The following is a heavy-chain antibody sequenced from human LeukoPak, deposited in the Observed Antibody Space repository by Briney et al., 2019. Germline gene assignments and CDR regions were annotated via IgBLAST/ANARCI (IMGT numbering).Heavy chain of an antibody. D-gene: IGHD6-19*01. CDR2: ISGSGAST. Sequence: GGSLRLSCTTSGITFSDAWMSWVRQAPGKGLEWVSAISGSGASTYYADSVKGRFTISRDNSKSTLYLQMNSLRAEDTAVYYCAKDQGSSGGDYFDYWGQGTLVTVSS. CDR1: GITFSDA. V-gene: IGHV3-23*01. J-gene: IGHJ4*02. CDR3: AKDQGSSGGDYFDY.